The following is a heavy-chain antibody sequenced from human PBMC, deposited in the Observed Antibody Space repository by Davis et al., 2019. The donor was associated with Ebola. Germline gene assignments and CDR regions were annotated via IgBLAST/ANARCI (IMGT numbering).Heavy chain of an antibody. CDR3: ATIAVADFYAFDI. J-gene: IGHJ3*02. D-gene: IGHD6-19*01. CDR2: IYHSGST. V-gene: IGHV4-34*08. CDR1: GFTFSGSA. Sequence: ESLKISCAASGFTFSGSAMHWVRQPPGKGLEWIGEIYHSGSTNYNPSLKSRVTISVDKSKNQFSLKLSSVTAADTAVYYCATIAVADFYAFDIWGQGTMVTVSS.